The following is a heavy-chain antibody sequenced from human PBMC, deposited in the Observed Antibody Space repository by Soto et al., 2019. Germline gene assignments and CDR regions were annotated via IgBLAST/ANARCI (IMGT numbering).Heavy chain of an antibody. Sequence: EVQLLESGGGLVQPGGSLRLSCSASGFPFSQYCMGWVRPGPGKGLEWVSAISGSGGSTYYADSVKGRFTISRDNSKNTLYLQMNSLRAEDTAVYYCAKDPGGRENDAFDIWGQGTMVTVSS. V-gene: IGHV3-23*01. D-gene: IGHD3-16*01. CDR1: GFPFSQYC. CDR3: AKDPGGRENDAFDI. J-gene: IGHJ3*02. CDR2: ISGSGGST.